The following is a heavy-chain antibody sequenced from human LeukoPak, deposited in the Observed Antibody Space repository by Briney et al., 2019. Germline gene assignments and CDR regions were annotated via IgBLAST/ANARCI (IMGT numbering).Heavy chain of an antibody. Sequence: ASVKVSCKASGGTFSSYAISWVRQAPGQGLEWMGRIIPTLGIANYAQKFQGRVTITADKSTSTAYMELSSLRSEDTAVYYCASCRVTIFGVVTYYGMDVWGQGTTATVSS. CDR3: ASCRVTIFGVVTYYGMDV. CDR1: GGTFSSYA. CDR2: IIPTLGIA. D-gene: IGHD3-3*01. J-gene: IGHJ6*02. V-gene: IGHV1-69*04.